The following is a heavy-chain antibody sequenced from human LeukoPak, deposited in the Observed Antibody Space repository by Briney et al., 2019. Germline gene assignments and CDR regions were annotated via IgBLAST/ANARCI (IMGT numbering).Heavy chain of an antibody. CDR3: ARAIVVVKYYYYGMDV. V-gene: IGHV1-69*01. CDR2: IIPIFGTA. J-gene: IGHJ6*02. Sequence: SVKVSCRASGGTFSSYAISWVRQAPGQGLEWMGGIIPIFGTANYAQKFQGRVTITADESTSTAYMELSSLRSEDTAVYYCARAIVVVKYYYYGMDVWGQGTTVTVSS. CDR1: GGTFSSYA. D-gene: IGHD3-22*01.